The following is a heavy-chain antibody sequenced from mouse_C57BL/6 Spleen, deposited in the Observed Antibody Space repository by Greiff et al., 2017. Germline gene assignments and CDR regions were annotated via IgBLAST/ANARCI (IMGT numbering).Heavy chain of an antibody. D-gene: IGHD1-1*01. V-gene: IGHV1-15*01. J-gene: IGHJ2*01. Sequence: QVHVKQSGAELVRPGASVTLSCKASGYTFTDYEMHWVKQTPVHGLEWIGAIDPETGGTAYNQKFKGKAILTADKSSSTAYMELRSLTSEDSAVYYCTIITTVNWGQGTTLTVSS. CDR3: TIITTVN. CDR2: IDPETGGT. CDR1: GYTFTDYE.